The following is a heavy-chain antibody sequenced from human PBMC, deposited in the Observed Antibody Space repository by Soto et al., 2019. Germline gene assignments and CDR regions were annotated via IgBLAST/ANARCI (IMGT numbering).Heavy chain of an antibody. V-gene: IGHV3-30*03. Sequence: QVQLVESGGGVVQPGRSLRLTCAASGFTFSDRGMHWVRQAPGKGLEWVALVSNDGTRKDYADSVKGRFTISRDNSENTLYLRMNSLRAEDTAVYYCARWVGGSMYDNSGKYDSWGQGTLVTVSS. CDR2: VSNDGTRK. CDR1: GFTFSDRG. CDR3: ARWVGGSMYDNSGKYDS. J-gene: IGHJ5*01. D-gene: IGHD3-22*01.